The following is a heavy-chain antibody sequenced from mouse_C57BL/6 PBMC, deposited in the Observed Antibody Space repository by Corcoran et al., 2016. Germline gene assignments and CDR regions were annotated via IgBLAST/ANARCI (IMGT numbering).Heavy chain of an antibody. J-gene: IGHJ2*01. CDR2: INTYSGVP. CDR3: ARSGALLLLDY. CDR1: GYNFTTYG. V-gene: IGHV9-3*01. D-gene: IGHD1-1*01. Sequence: QIQLVQSGPELKKPGETVKISCKASGYNFTTYGMSWVKQATGKGLKWMGWINTYSGVPTYADDFKGRFAFSLETSASTAYLQINNLKNEDTATYFCARSGALLLLDYWGQGTTLTVSS.